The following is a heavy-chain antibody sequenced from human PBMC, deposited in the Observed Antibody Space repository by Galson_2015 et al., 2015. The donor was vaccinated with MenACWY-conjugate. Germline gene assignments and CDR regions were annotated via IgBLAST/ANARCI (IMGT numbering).Heavy chain of an antibody. J-gene: IGHJ4*02. CDR1: GFTFTNYA. Sequence: SLRLSCAASGFTFTNYAMHWVRQAPGKGLEWVAIIWFDGSQTYYADSVRGRFTISRDNSKDTAFLQMNSMSADDTAVYYCVREEWGSCATNSYNSRSLVYCSQGTLVTVAS. V-gene: IGHV3-33*01. CDR3: VREEWGSCATNSYNSRSLVY. D-gene: IGHD1-1*01. CDR2: IWFDGSQT.